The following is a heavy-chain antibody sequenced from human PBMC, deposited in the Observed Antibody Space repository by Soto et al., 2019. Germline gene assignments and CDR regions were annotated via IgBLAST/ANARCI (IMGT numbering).Heavy chain of an antibody. D-gene: IGHD4-17*01. J-gene: IGHJ4*02. Sequence: QLQLQESGSGLVKPSETLSLTCAVSGGSISSGGCSCSWIRQPPGKGLEWIGYIYHSGSTYYNPSLKSRVTISVDRSKNQFSLKLSSVTAADTAVYHCARASTTVTTLDYWGQGTLVTVSS. CDR1: GGSISSGGCS. CDR2: IYHSGST. V-gene: IGHV4-30-2*01. CDR3: ARASTTVTTLDY.